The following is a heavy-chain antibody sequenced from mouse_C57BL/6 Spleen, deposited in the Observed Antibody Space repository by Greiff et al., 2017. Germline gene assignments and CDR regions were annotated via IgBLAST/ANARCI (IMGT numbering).Heavy chain of an antibody. V-gene: IGHV1-82*01. Sequence: QVQLKQSGPELVKPGASVKISCKASGYAFSSSWMNWVKQRPGKGLEWIGRIYPGDGDTNYNGKFKGKATLTADKSSSTAYMQLSSLTSEDSAVYFCARGRYYGSSLYWFDYWGQGTTLTVSS. J-gene: IGHJ2*01. D-gene: IGHD1-1*01. CDR1: GYAFSSSW. CDR3: ARGRYYGSSLYWFDY. CDR2: IYPGDGDT.